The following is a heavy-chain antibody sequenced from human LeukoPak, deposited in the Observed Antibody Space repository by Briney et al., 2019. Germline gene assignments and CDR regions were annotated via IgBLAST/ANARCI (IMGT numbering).Heavy chain of an antibody. J-gene: IGHJ4*02. Sequence: GASVKVSCKVSGYTLTELSMHWVRQAPGKGLEWMGGFDPEDGETIYAQKFQGRVTMTEDTSTDTAYMELSRLRSDDTAVYYCARDLMGQSSDYVWGSEGGFVDYWGQGTLVTVSS. V-gene: IGHV1-24*01. CDR2: FDPEDGET. D-gene: IGHD3-16*01. CDR3: ARDLMGQSSDYVWGSEGGFVDY. CDR1: GYTLTELS.